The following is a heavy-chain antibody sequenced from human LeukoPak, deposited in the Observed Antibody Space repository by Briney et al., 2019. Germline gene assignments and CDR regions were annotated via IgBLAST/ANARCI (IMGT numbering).Heavy chain of an antibody. CDR3: AGGSGLPHFDY. CDR2: IYYSGST. CDR1: GGSISSGGYY. Sequence: SETLSLTCTVSGGSISSGGYYWSWIRQHPGKGLEWIGYIYYSGSTYYNPSLKSRVTISVDTSKNQFSLKLTSVTAADTAVYYCAGGSGLPHFDYWGQGTLVTVSS. D-gene: IGHD3-10*01. V-gene: IGHV4-31*03. J-gene: IGHJ4*02.